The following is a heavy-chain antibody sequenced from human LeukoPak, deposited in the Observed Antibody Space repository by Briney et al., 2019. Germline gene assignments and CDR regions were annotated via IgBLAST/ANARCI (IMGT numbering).Heavy chain of an antibody. CDR2: MNPNSGNT. V-gene: IGHV1-8*03. CDR1: GYTFTSYD. D-gene: IGHD3-10*01. Sequence: ASVKVSCKASGYTFTSYDINRVRQATGQGLEWMGWMNPNSGNTGYAQKFQGRVTITRNTSISTAYMELSSLRSEDTAVYYCARGVMVRGPYYYYLDVWGKGTTVTVSS. J-gene: IGHJ6*03. CDR3: ARGVMVRGPYYYYLDV.